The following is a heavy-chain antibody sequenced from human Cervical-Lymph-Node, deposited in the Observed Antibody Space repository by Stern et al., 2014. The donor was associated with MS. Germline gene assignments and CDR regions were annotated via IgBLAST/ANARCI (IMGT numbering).Heavy chain of an antibody. CDR2: IYYTGTIS. D-gene: IGHD2-21*02. J-gene: IGHJ4*02. CDR1: GDSMRDYY. Sequence: QVQLVESGPGLVKPSDTLSLTCTVSGDSMRDYYWSWIRQPPGKGLEWIAYIYYTGTISYYNPSLESRVTMSVDTSNKQFFLALSSVTAADTAVYYCARHVGANCGGDCYSQIDFWGQGTLVTVSS. V-gene: IGHV4-59*08. CDR3: ARHVGANCGGDCYSQIDF.